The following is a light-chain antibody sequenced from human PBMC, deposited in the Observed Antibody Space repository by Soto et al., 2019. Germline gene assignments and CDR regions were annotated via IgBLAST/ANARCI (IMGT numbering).Light chain of an antibody. CDR2: GAT. CDR1: QSVRRDY. J-gene: IGKJ1*01. CDR3: QQYGNPPT. Sequence: EIVLTQSPGTLSLSPGERATLSCWASQSVRRDYLAWYQQKSGQAPRLLIHGATFRATAVPDRFSGSGSGTDFTLTISSLEAEDFAVYHCQQYGNPPTFGQGTKVEIK. V-gene: IGKV3-20*01.